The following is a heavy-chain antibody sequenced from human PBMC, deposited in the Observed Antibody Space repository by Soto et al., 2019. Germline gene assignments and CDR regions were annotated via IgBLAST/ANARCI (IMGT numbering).Heavy chain of an antibody. Sequence: QVQLVESGGGLVKPGGSLRLSCAASRFNFSDHYMNWIRQAPGKGLEWVSYISGSSRYTNFADSVKGRFTISRDNAKNSLYLQMNSLRAEDTAVYYCARHTSGWHYYDYWGQGTPVTVSS. CDR3: ARHTSGWHYYDY. V-gene: IGHV3-11*06. J-gene: IGHJ4*02. CDR1: RFNFSDHY. D-gene: IGHD6-19*01. CDR2: ISGSSRYT.